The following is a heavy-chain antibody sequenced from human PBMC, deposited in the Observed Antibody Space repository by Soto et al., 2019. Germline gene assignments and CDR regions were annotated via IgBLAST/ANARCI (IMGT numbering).Heavy chain of an antibody. Sequence: QVQLVESGGGAVQPGESLRLSCVASGFDFTYYAMHWVRQAPGKGLESVAVMSSDGSKIHHTDSVKGRFTISRDNSKDTLYLQMNSLRKEDTAVDFCAKDEGVGGTLGQFDCWGQGNRVSVSS. D-gene: IGHD1-26*01. CDR3: AKDEGVGGTLGQFDC. CDR2: MSSDGSKI. CDR1: GFDFTYYA. V-gene: IGHV3-30*18. J-gene: IGHJ4*02.